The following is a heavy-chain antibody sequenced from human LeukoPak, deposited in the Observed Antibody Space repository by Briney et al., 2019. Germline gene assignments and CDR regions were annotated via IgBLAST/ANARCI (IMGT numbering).Heavy chain of an antibody. J-gene: IGHJ6*02. CDR2: ISSSSSYI. D-gene: IGHD2-2*01. CDR3: ARSRAIGYCSSTSCHMDV. Sequence: GGSLRLSCAASGFTFSSYSMNWVRQAPGKGLEWVSSISSSSSYIYYADSGKGRFTISRDNAKNSLYLQMNSLRAEDTAVYYCARSRAIGYCSSTSCHMDVWGQGTTVTVSS. V-gene: IGHV3-21*01. CDR1: GFTFSSYS.